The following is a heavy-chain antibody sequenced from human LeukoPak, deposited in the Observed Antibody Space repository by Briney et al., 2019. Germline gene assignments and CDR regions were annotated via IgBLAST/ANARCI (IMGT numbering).Heavy chain of an antibody. Sequence: PGGSLRLSCATSGFTFDSYTIHWVRQAPGKGLEWVSLAGWAGGTTYYSDSVRGRFTISRDSGKNSVYLQMNSLTTDDTAFYFCAKELDTMFFDYWGQGALVTVSS. CDR3: AKELDTMFFDY. CDR2: AGWAGGTT. J-gene: IGHJ4*02. V-gene: IGHV3-43*01. D-gene: IGHD3-10*02. CDR1: GFTFDSYT.